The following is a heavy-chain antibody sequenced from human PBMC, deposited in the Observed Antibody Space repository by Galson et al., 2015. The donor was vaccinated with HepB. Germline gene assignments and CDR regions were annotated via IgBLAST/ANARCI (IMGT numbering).Heavy chain of an antibody. V-gene: IGHV5-10-1*01. CDR1: GYSFTSYW. J-gene: IGHJ5*02. CDR3: ARLSDSGYDFWSCNNWFDP. D-gene: IGHD3-3*01. CDR2: IDPSDSYS. Sequence: QSGAEVKKPGESLRISCKGSGYSFTSYWISWVRQMPGKGLEWMGRIDPSDSYSNYSPSFQGHVTISADKSISTAYLQWSSFKASDTAMYYCARLSDSGYDFWSCNNWFDPWGQGTLVTVSS.